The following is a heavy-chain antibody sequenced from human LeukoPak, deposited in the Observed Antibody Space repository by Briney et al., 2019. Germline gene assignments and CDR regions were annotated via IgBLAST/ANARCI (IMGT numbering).Heavy chain of an antibody. CDR2: ISGSGAST. CDR1: GFTLSTNA. D-gene: IGHD1-26*01. CDR3: AKDVGKWESLHFFDY. V-gene: IGHV3-23*01. J-gene: IGHJ4*02. Sequence: GGSLRLSCLTSGFTLSTNAMSWVRPAPGEGLEWISGISGSGASTYYADSVKGRFTISRDDSRNTLYLQMNSLRGDDTAVYYCAKDVGKWESLHFFDYWGQGTLVTVST.